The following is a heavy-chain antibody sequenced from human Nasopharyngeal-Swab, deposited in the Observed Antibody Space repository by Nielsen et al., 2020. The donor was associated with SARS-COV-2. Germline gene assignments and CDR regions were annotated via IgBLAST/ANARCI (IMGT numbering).Heavy chain of an antibody. J-gene: IGHJ4*02. CDR1: GYTFTSYG. Sequence: ASVKVSCKASGYTFTSYGISWVRQAPGQGLEWMGWISAYNGNTNYAQKLQGRVTMTTDTSTSTAYMELRSLSSDDTAVYYCARDQLLGYYFDYWGQGTLVTVSS. D-gene: IGHD2-2*01. V-gene: IGHV1-18*01. CDR2: ISAYNGNT. CDR3: ARDQLLGYYFDY.